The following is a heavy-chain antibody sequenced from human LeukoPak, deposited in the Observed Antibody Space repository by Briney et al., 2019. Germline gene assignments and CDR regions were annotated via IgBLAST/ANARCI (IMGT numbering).Heavy chain of an antibody. Sequence: GGSLRLSCAASGFIFSSYGMPWVRQAPGKGLEWVAVISYDGSNKYYADSVKGRFTISRDNSKNTLYLQMNSLRAEDTAVYYCAKDRGGYGGNSDYFDYWGQGTLVTVSS. CDR1: GFIFSSYG. CDR2: ISYDGSNK. J-gene: IGHJ4*02. CDR3: AKDRGGYGGNSDYFDY. V-gene: IGHV3-30*18. D-gene: IGHD4-23*01.